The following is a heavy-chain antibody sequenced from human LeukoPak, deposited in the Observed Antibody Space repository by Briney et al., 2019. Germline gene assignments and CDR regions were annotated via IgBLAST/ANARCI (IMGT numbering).Heavy chain of an antibody. Sequence: GRSLRLSCAASGFTFSSYGMHWVRQAPGKGLEWVAVISYDGSNKYYADSVKGRFTISRDNSKNTLYLQMNSLRAEDTAVYYCANTGYSSSWYGTLYYYYGMDVWGQGTTVTVSS. CDR2: ISYDGSNK. J-gene: IGHJ6*02. V-gene: IGHV3-30*18. D-gene: IGHD6-13*01. CDR1: GFTFSSYG. CDR3: ANTGYSSSWYGTLYYYYGMDV.